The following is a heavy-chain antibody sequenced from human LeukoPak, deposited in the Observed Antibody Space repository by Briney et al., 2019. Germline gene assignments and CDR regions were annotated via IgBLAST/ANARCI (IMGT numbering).Heavy chain of an antibody. V-gene: IGHV4-39*01. J-gene: IGHJ4*02. Sequence: TSETLSLTCTVSGGSISSGDYYWSWIRQPPGKGLEWIGSIYYSGSTYYNPSLKSRVTISVDTSKNQFSLKLSSVTAADTAVYYCARHGATQIGFLFDYWGQGTLVTVSS. CDR3: ARHGATQIGFLFDY. CDR2: IYYSGST. D-gene: IGHD1-26*01. CDR1: GGSISSGDYY.